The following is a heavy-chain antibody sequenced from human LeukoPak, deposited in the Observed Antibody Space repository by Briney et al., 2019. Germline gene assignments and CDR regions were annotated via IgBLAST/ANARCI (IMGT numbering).Heavy chain of an antibody. CDR2: INHSGST. Sequence: TSETLSLTCTVSGGSISSYYWSWIRQPPGKGLEWIGEINHSGSTNYNPSLKSRVTISVDTSKNQFSLKLSSVTAADTAVYCCARRNTVTTEDYWGQGTLVTVSS. D-gene: IGHD4-17*01. J-gene: IGHJ4*02. CDR1: GGSISSYY. V-gene: IGHV4-34*01. CDR3: ARRNTVTTEDY.